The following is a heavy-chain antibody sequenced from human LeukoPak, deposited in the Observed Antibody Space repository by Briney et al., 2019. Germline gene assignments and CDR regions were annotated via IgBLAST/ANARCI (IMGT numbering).Heavy chain of an antibody. D-gene: IGHD3-22*01. Sequence: ASVTVSCKASGYTFTSYDINWVRQAAGQGREWMGWMNPNSGNTGYAQKFQGRVTMTRNTSISTAYMELSSLRSEDTAVYYCARHYYDSSSFDYWGQGTLVTVSS. CDR3: ARHYYDSSSFDY. J-gene: IGHJ4*02. V-gene: IGHV1-8*01. CDR1: GYTFTSYD. CDR2: MNPNSGNT.